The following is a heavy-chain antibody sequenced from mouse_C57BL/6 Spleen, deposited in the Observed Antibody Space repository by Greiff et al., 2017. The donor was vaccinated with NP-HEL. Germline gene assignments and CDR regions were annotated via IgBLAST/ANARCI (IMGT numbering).Heavy chain of an antibody. CDR3: ARSSYDGYYVPFAY. J-gene: IGHJ3*01. D-gene: IGHD2-3*01. CDR1: GFSLTSYG. Sequence: QVHVKQSGPGLVQPSQSLSITCTVSGFSLTSYGVHWVRQSPGKGLEWLGVIWSGGSTDYNAAFISRLSISKDNSKSQVFFKMNSLQADDTAIYYCARSSYDGYYVPFAYWGQGTLVTVSA. CDR2: IWSGGST. V-gene: IGHV2-2*01.